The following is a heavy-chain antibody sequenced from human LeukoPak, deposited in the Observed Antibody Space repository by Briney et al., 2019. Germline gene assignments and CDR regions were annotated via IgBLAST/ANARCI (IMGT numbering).Heavy chain of an antibody. V-gene: IGHV3-30*04. J-gene: IGHJ4*02. CDR2: ISYDGSNK. CDR1: EFTFSNYV. CDR3: AKGAYCSGGNCYLGDLDY. D-gene: IGHD2-15*01. Sequence: GGSLRLSCAASEFTFSNYVMHWVRQAPGKGLEWVAVISYDGSNKYYADSVKGRFTISRDNSKNTLYLQMNSLRVEDTAVYYCAKGAYCSGGNCYLGDLDYWGQGTLDTVSS.